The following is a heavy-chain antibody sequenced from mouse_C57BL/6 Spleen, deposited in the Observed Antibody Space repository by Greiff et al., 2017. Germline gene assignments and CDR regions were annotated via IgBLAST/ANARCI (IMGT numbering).Heavy chain of an antibody. D-gene: IGHD1-1*01. CDR1: GYTFTSYG. Sequence: VKLQQSGAELARPGASVKLSCKASGYTFTSYGISWVKQRTGQGLEWIGEIYPRSGNTYYTEKFKGKATLTADKSSNTAYMELRSLTSVDSAVYFCAGYYYGSSWDYFDDWGQGTTLTVSS. J-gene: IGHJ2*01. V-gene: IGHV1-81*01. CDR3: AGYYYGSSWDYFDD. CDR2: IYPRSGNT.